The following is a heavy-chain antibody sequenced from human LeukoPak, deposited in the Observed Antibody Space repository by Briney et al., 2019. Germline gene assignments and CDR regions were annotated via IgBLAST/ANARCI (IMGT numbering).Heavy chain of an antibody. CDR3: ARDLGTLTMVRGVLDYYYYGMDV. Sequence: SETLSLTCTVSGGSISSSSYYWGWIRQPPGKGLEWIGSIYYSGSTYYNPSLKSRVTISVDTSKNQFSLKLSSVTAADTAVYYCARDLGTLTMVRGVLDYYYYGMDVWGQGTTVTVSS. CDR2: IYYSGST. V-gene: IGHV4-39*07. CDR1: GGSISSSSYY. J-gene: IGHJ6*02. D-gene: IGHD3-10*01.